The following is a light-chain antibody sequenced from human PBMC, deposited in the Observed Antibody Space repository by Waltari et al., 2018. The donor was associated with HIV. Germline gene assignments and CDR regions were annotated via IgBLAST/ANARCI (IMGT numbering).Light chain of an antibody. J-gene: IGLJ2*01. V-gene: IGLV1-47*01. Sequence: QSVLTPPPSASGTPGQRVTISCSGGSSNIGSKYVYWYQQLPGTAPKLLIDRNAQRHSAVPDRCSGSKCSTRASLAISGLRSEDEADYFCATSDDSRRGWVFGGGTNLTVL. CDR1: SSNIGSKY. CDR3: ATSDDSRRGWV. CDR2: RNA.